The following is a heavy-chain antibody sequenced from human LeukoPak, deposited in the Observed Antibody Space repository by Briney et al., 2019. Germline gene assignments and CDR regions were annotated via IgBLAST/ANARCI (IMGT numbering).Heavy chain of an antibody. Sequence: GRSLRLSCAASGFTFSSYAMHWVRQAPGKGLEWVAVISYDGSNKYYADSVKGRFTISRDNSKNTLYVQMNSLRAEDTAVYYCARDRLYYYDSSGYLDYWGQGTLVTVSS. J-gene: IGHJ4*02. V-gene: IGHV3-30-3*01. CDR1: GFTFSSYA. CDR2: ISYDGSNK. D-gene: IGHD3-22*01. CDR3: ARDRLYYYDSSGYLDY.